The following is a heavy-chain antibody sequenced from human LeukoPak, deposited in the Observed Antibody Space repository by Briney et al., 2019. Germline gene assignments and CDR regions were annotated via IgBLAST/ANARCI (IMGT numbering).Heavy chain of an antibody. Sequence: ASVKVSCKASGYTFTSYAMNWVRQAPGQGLEWMGWINTNTGNPTYAQGFTGRFVFSLDTSVSTAYLQISSLKAEDTAVYYCARGSYTYYYDSSGYYYLNYWGQGTLVTVSS. CDR3: ARGSYTYYYDSSGYYYLNY. CDR1: GYTFTSYA. CDR2: INTNTGNP. D-gene: IGHD3-22*01. J-gene: IGHJ4*02. V-gene: IGHV7-4-1*02.